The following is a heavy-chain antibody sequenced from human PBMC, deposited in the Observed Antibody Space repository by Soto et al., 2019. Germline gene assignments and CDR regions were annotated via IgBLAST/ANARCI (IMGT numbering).Heavy chain of an antibody. CDR2: IYYSGST. D-gene: IGHD3-10*01. CDR1: GGSVSSGIYY. V-gene: IGHV4-61*01. J-gene: IGHJ4*02. Sequence: SETLSLTCTVSGGSVSSGIYYWSWIRQPPGKGLEWIGYIYYSGSTNYNPSLKSRVTISVDTSKNQFSLKLSSVTAADTAVYYCARDAAYYYGSGSYQNWGQGTLVTVSS. CDR3: ARDAAYYYGSGSYQN.